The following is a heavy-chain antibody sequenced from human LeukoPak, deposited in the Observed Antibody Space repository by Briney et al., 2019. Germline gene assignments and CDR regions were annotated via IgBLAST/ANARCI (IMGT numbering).Heavy chain of an antibody. J-gene: IGHJ6*02. CDR3: ANSAVAGTIYYYYGMDV. D-gene: IGHD6-19*01. CDR2: ICANDGNT. V-gene: IGHV3-23*01. CDR1: GLTFRNYA. Sequence: GGSLRLSCAASGLTFRNYAMSWVRQAPGKGLEWVSVICANDGNTYYADAVKGRFTISRDNSKDTLYLQMDSLRAEDTAVYYCANSAVAGTIYYYYGMDVWGQGTTVTVSS.